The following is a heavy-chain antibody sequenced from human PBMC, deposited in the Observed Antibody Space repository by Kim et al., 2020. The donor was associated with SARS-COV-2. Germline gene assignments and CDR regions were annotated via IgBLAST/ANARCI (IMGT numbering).Heavy chain of an antibody. V-gene: IGHV3-33*01. D-gene: IGHD2-15*01. CDR2: IWYDGSNK. CDR1: GFTFSSYG. Sequence: GGSLRLSCAASGFTFSSYGMHWVRQAPGKGLEWVAVIWYDGSNKYYADSVKGRFTISRDNSKNKLYLQMNSLRAEDTAVYYCAREAGSGGFIDYWGQGTLVTVSS. J-gene: IGHJ4*02. CDR3: AREAGSGGFIDY.